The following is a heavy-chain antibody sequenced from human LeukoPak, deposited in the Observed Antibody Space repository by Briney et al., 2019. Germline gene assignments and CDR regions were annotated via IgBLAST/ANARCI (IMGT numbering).Heavy chain of an antibody. CDR3: ARGITIFGVVITSYFDP. J-gene: IGHJ5*02. Sequence: ASVKVSCKASGYTFTGYYMHWVRQAPGQGLEWMGWINPNSGGTNYAQKFRGRVTMTRDTSISTAYMELSRLRYDDTAVYYCARGITIFGVVITSYFDPWGQGTLVTVSS. CDR2: INPNSGGT. CDR1: GYTFTGYY. D-gene: IGHD3-3*01. V-gene: IGHV1-2*02.